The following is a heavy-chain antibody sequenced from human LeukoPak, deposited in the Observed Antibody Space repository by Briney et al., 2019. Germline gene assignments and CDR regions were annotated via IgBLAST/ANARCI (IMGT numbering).Heavy chain of an antibody. V-gene: IGHV3-33*01. CDR3: ARQPHSGLDY. J-gene: IGHJ4*02. D-gene: IGHD2-15*01. CDR1: GFTFSSYG. Sequence: GGSLRLSCAASGFTFSSYGMHWVRQAPGEGLEWVAVIWYDGSNKYYADSVKGRFTISRDNSKNTLYLQMNSLRAEDTAVYYCARQPHSGLDYWGQGTLVTVSS. CDR2: IWYDGSNK.